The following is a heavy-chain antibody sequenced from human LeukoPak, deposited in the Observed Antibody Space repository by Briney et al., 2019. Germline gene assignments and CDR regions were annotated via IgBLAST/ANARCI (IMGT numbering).Heavy chain of an antibody. V-gene: IGHV1-2*02. J-gene: IGHJ3*02. CDR3: ARTAVPAALGPDAFDI. CDR2: INPNSGGT. D-gene: IGHD2-2*01. CDR1: GYTFTGYY. Sequence: ASVKVSCKASGYTFTGYYMHWVRQAPGQGLEWMGWINPNSGGTNYAQKFQGRVTMTRDTSISTAYMELSRLRSDDTAVYYCARTAVPAALGPDAFDIWGKGTTVTVSS.